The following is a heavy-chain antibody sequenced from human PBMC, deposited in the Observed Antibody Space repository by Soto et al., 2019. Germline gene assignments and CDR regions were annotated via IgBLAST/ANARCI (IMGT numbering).Heavy chain of an antibody. D-gene: IGHD2-15*01. CDR3: ARDGRAATDLDY. Sequence: GSLRLSCAAFGFTFSSYGMHWVRQAPGKGLEWVAVIWYDGSNKYYADSVKGRFTISRDNSKNTLYLQMNSLRAEDTAVYYCARDGRAATDLDYWGQGTLVTVSS. CDR2: IWYDGSNK. J-gene: IGHJ4*02. CDR1: GFTFSSYG. V-gene: IGHV3-33*01.